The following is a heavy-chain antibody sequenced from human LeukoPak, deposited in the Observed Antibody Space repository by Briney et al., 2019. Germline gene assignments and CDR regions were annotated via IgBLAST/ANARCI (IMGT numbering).Heavy chain of an antibody. CDR2: IIPIFGTA. J-gene: IGHJ4*02. D-gene: IGHD5-24*01. CDR3: ARELVGMAEKEGYFDY. Sequence: SVKVSCKASGGTFSSYAISWVRQAPGQGLEWMGGIIPIFGTANYAQKFQGRVTITTDESTSTAYMELSSLRSEDTAVYYCARELVGMAEKEGYFDYWGQGTLVTVSS. V-gene: IGHV1-69*05. CDR1: GGTFSSYA.